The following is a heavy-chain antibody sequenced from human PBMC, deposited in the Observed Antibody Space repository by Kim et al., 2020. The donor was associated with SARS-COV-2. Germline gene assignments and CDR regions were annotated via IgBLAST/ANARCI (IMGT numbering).Heavy chain of an antibody. Sequence: SETLSLTCTVSGGSISSSSYYWGWIRQPPGKGLEWIGSIYYSGSTYYNPSLKSRVTISVDTSKNQFSLKLSSVTAADTAVYYCARRVSGGMDVWGQGTTVTVSS. J-gene: IGHJ6*02. CDR1: GGSISSSSYY. CDR2: IYYSGST. V-gene: IGHV4-39*01. CDR3: ARRVSGGMDV. D-gene: IGHD6-13*01.